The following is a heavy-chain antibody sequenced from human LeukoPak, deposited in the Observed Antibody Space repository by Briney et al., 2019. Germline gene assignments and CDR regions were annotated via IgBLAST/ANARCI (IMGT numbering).Heavy chain of an antibody. CDR3: ADLTYSSSYCYFDY. D-gene: IGHD6-13*01. V-gene: IGHV1-24*01. J-gene: IGHJ4*02. CDR1: GYTLTELS. CDR2: FDPEDGET. Sequence: ASVKVSCKVSGYTLTELSMHWVRQAPGKGLEWMGGFDPEDGETIYAQKFQGRVTMTEDTSTDTAYMELSSLRSEDTAVYYCADLTYSSSYCYFDYWGQGTLVTVSS.